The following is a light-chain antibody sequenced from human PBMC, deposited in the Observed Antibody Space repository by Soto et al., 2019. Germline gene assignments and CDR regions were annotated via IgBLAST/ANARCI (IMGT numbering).Light chain of an antibody. CDR1: QSVSSY. J-gene: IGKJ1*01. V-gene: IGKV3-11*01. Sequence: EIVLTQSPATLSLSPGERATLSCRASQSVSSYLAWYHQKPGQAPRLLNYDASNRATGIPARFSGSGSGTEFTPTISILAPEDFTVYYCQQRSTWWTFGQGTKVEIK. CDR2: DAS. CDR3: QQRSTWWT.